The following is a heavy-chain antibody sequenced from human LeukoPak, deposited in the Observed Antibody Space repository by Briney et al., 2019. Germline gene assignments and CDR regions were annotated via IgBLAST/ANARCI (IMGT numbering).Heavy chain of an antibody. V-gene: IGHV3-21*01. D-gene: IGHD1-26*01. Sequence: GGSLRLSCAASGFTFSSYSMNWVRQAPGKGLEWVSSISSSSSYIYYADSVKGRFTISRDNAKNSLYLQMNSLRAEDTAVYYCARPGSYSPEDPFDYWGQGTLVTVSS. J-gene: IGHJ4*02. CDR2: ISSSSSYI. CDR3: ARPGSYSPEDPFDY. CDR1: GFTFSSYS.